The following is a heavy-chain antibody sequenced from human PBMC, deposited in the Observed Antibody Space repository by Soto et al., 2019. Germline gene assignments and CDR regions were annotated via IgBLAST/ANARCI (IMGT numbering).Heavy chain of an antibody. V-gene: IGHV3-23*01. D-gene: IGHD1-26*01. CDR2: ISGSGGST. CDR3: AKVLFAVGAKAGTDV. CDR1: GFTFSSYA. Sequence: GGSLRLSCAASGFTFSSYAMSWVRQAPGKGLEWVSAISGSGGSTYYADSVKGRFTISRDNFKNTLYLQMNSLRAEDTAVYYCAKVLFAVGAKAGTDVWGQGTTVTVSS. J-gene: IGHJ6*02.